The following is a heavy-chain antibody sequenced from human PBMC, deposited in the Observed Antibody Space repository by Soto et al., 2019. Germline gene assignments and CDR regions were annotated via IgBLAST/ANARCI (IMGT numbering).Heavy chain of an antibody. D-gene: IGHD6-13*01. CDR2: IYWDDDK. CDR1: GFSLSTSGVG. V-gene: IGHV2-5*02. Sequence: GSGPTLVNPTQTLTLTCTFSGFSLSTSGVGVGWIRQPPGKALEWLALIYWDDDKRYSPSLKSRLTITKDTSKNQVVLTMTNMDPVDTATYYCAHRRWAAGLSLKNNWFDPWGQGTLGTVSS. J-gene: IGHJ5*02. CDR3: AHRRWAAGLSLKNNWFDP.